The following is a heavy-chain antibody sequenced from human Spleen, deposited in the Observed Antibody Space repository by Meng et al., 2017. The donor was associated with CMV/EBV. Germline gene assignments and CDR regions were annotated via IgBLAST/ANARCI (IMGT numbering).Heavy chain of an antibody. CDR1: GYSFGNHG. V-gene: IGHV1-18*01. Sequence: ASVKVSCMASGYSFGNHGFSWVRQAPGQGLEWMGWISSYNGDTRYAQKLQGRVTMTTDTSTSTAYMELRSLRSDDTALYYCAREMPSYGGSYYDDYWGQGTLVTVSS. J-gene: IGHJ4*02. CDR3: AREMPSYGGSYYDDY. CDR2: ISSYNGDT. D-gene: IGHD1-26*01.